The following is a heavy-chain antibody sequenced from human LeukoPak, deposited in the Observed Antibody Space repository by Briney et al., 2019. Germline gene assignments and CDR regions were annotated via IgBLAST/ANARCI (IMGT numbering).Heavy chain of an antibody. Sequence: SETLSLTCSVSGVSITSSTYFWSWIRQPAGKALEWIGRMDFSGSTNYNPSLRSRVTLSLDTSKNQFSLKLSSVTAADTAVYYCARYSGTGYGMYYFDYWGQGTLVTVSS. J-gene: IGHJ4*02. CDR3: ARYSGTGYGMYYFDY. CDR1: GVSITSSTYF. V-gene: IGHV4-61*02. CDR2: MDFSGST. D-gene: IGHD1-1*01.